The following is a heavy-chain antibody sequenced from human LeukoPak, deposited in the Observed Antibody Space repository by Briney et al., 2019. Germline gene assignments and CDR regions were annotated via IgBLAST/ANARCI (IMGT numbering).Heavy chain of an antibody. J-gene: IGHJ5*02. CDR1: GYTFTSYY. V-gene: IGHV1-2*02. CDR3: ARVVSQPDCGESWYSQRYNCFDP. Sequence: ASVTASCTASGYTFTSYYMNWVRQAPGQGLEWIGWINPNSGSTNYAQMIQGRVTITRDTSISLAFKERSRLRSDDTAVYYAARVVSQPDCGESWYSQRYNCFDPWGQGTLVTVSS. D-gene: IGHD3-10*01. CDR2: INPNSGST.